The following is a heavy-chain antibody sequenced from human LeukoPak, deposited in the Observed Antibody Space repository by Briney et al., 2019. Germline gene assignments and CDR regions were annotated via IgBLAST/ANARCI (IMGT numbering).Heavy chain of an antibody. CDR1: GFVFSIYT. Sequence: GGSLRLSCSASGFVFSIYTMYWVRQTPGKGPEYVSTISGSGNGFSIYYADSVKGRFTISRDESKSILYLQMNGLRSEDTAVYYCVKDFGRVRGTPDSWGQGTLVTVSS. CDR3: VKDFGRVRGTPDS. J-gene: IGHJ4*02. V-gene: IGHV3-64D*06. D-gene: IGHD3-16*01. CDR2: ISGSGNGFSI.